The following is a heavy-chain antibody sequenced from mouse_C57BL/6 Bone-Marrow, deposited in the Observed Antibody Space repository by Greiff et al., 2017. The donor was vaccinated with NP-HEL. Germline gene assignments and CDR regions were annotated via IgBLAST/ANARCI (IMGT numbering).Heavy chain of an antibody. CDR1: GFTFSDYG. CDR3: ARPNRYYYAMDY. CDR2: ISNLAYSI. Sequence: EVQLVESGGGLVQPGGSLQLSCAASGFTFSDYGMAWVRPAPRKGPEWVAFISNLAYSISYADTVTGRFTISRENAKNTLYLEMSSLRSEDTAMYYCARPNRYYYAMDYWGQVTSVTVSS. V-gene: IGHV5-15*01. J-gene: IGHJ4*01.